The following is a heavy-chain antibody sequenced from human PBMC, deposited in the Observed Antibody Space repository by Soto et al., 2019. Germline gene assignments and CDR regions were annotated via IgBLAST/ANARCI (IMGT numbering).Heavy chain of an antibody. V-gene: IGHV4-34*01. Sequence: SETLSLTCANYGGTSITYSWNWIRQPPGKRLEWIGEVTHTGTTNYNPSLRSRLTISEDLSKNQFSLRLTSMTAADTATYYCARQRTVGGWYDSWGQGSLVTVSS. CDR2: VTHTGTT. CDR3: ARQRTVGGWYDS. D-gene: IGHD2-15*01. CDR1: GGTSITYS. J-gene: IGHJ5*01.